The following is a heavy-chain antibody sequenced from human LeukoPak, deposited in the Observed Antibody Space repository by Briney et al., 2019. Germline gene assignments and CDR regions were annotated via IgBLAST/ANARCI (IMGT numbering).Heavy chain of an antibody. CDR2: TIPILGIA. D-gene: IGHD2-2*01. CDR1: GGTFSSYT. V-gene: IGHV1-69*02. Sequence: SVKVSCKASGGTFSSYTISWVRQAPGQGLEWMGRTIPILGIANYAQKFQGRVTITADKSTSTAYMELSSLRSEDTAVYYCASSDIVVVPAARHTYYYYGMDVWGQGTTVTVSS. J-gene: IGHJ6*02. CDR3: ASSDIVVVPAARHTYYYYGMDV.